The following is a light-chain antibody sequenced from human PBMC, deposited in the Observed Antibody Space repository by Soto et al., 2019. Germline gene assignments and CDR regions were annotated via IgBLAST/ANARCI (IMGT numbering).Light chain of an antibody. CDR1: QVIRDE. CDR2: AAS. Sequence: AIQMTQAPYSLSASVGDRVTISCRASQVIRDELGWYQQKPGKAPMLLIYAASSLQSGVPSRFRGSGSGTDFILTISSLQPEDFATYYCLQDYNYPWTFGQGTKVEIK. J-gene: IGKJ1*01. V-gene: IGKV1-6*01. CDR3: LQDYNYPWT.